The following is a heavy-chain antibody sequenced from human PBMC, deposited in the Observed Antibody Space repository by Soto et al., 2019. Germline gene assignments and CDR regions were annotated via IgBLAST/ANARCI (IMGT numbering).Heavy chain of an antibody. V-gene: IGHV1-2*04. CDR3: ARDLRSYDFWSGSHWYGMDV. J-gene: IGHJ6*02. CDR1: GYTFTGYY. CDR2: INPNSGGT. Sequence: ASVKVSCKASGYTFTGYYMHWVRQAPGQGLEWMGWINPNSGGTNYAQEFQGWVTMTRDTSISTAYMELSRLRSDDTAVYYCARDLRSYDFWSGSHWYGMDVWGQGTTVTVSS. D-gene: IGHD3-3*01.